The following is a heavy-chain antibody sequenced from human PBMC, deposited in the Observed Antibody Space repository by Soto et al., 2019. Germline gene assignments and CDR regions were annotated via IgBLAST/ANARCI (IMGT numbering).Heavy chain of an antibody. D-gene: IGHD6-19*01. J-gene: IGHJ4*02. CDR2: IYYSGST. CDR1: GASITSGGYY. V-gene: IGHV4-61*08. CDR3: ARVSGRAVAGDY. Sequence: PSETLSLTCTVSGASITSGGYYWGWIRQHPGKGLEWIGYIYYSGSTNYNPSLKSRVTISVDTSKNQFSLKLSSVTAADTAAYYCARVSGRAVAGDYWGQGTLVTVSS.